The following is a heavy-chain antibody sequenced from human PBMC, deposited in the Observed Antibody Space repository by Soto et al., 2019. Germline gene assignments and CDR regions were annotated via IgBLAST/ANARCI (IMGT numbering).Heavy chain of an antibody. CDR2: IYHSGST. Sequence: QLQLQESGSGLVKPSQTLSLTCAVSGGSISSGGYSWNWIRQPLGKGLEWIGYIYHSGSTYYNPSLKSRXXIXVXXSKNQFSLKLTSVTAADTAVYYCARDQREGNWFDPWGQGTLVTVSS. J-gene: IGHJ5*02. CDR3: ARDQREGNWFDP. CDR1: GGSISSGGYS. V-gene: IGHV4-30-2*01.